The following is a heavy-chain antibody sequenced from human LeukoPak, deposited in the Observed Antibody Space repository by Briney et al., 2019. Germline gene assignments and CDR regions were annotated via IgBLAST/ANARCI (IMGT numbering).Heavy chain of an antibody. Sequence: SETLSLTCAVYGGSFSGYYWSWIRQPPGKGLEWIGEINHSGSTNYNPSLKSRVTTSVDTSKNQFSLKLSSVTAADTAVYYCARGTDYDYYYYYMDVWGKGTTVTVPS. V-gene: IGHV4-34*01. CDR1: GGSFSGYY. CDR2: INHSGST. J-gene: IGHJ6*03. CDR3: ARGTDYDYYYYYMDV. D-gene: IGHD4-17*01.